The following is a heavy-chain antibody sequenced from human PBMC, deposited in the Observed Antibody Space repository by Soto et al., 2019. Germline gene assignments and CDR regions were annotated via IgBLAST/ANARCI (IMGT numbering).Heavy chain of an antibody. Sequence: EVQLLESGGGLVQPGGSLRLSCAASGFTFSRYAMSWVRQAPGKGLEWVSAISGSGGSTYYADSVKGRFTISRDNSKNTLYLPMNSLRAEDTAVYYCAKTHDYGDHGSPLDYWGQGTLVTVSS. CDR1: GFTFSRYA. CDR3: AKTHDYGDHGSPLDY. CDR2: ISGSGGST. V-gene: IGHV3-23*01. D-gene: IGHD4-17*01. J-gene: IGHJ4*02.